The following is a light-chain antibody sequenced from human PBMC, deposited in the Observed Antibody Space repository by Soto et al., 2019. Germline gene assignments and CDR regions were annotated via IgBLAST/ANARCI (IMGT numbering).Light chain of an antibody. CDR1: SCDVGGYNY. J-gene: IGLJ1*01. Sequence: QSVLTQPPSASGSPGQSGTISCTGTSCDVGGYNYVSWHQQHPGKAPKLMIYEVSKRPSGVPDRFSGSKSGNTASLTVSGLQAEDEADYYCSSYAGSSYVFGTGTKVTVL. CDR3: SSYAGSSYV. CDR2: EVS. V-gene: IGLV2-8*01.